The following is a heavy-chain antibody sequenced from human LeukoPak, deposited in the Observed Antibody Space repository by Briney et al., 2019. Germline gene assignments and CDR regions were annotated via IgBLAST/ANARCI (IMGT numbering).Heavy chain of an antibody. D-gene: IGHD6-13*01. V-gene: IGHV4-39*07. CDR2: IYYSGST. CDR3: ARLGAALDRWFDP. J-gene: IGHJ5*02. CDR1: GGSISSSSYY. Sequence: PSETLSLTCTVSGGSISSSSYYWGWLRQPPGKGLEWIGSIYYSGSTYYNPSLKSRVTISVDTSKNQFSLKLSSVTAADTAVYYCARLGAALDRWFDPWGQGTLVTVSS.